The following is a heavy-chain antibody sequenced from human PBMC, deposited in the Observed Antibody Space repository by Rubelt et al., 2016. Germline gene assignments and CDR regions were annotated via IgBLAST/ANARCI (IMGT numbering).Heavy chain of an antibody. CDR3: ARVEYYYDSSGYSDY. V-gene: IGHV1-18*01. J-gene: IGHJ4*02. Sequence: QVQLVQSGAEVKKPGASVKVSCKASGYTFTSYGISWVRQAPGQGLEWMGWISAYNGNTNYAQKLQGRVTKTTETATRTAYMERRSLRSDDTAVYYCARVEYYYDSSGYSDYWGQGTLVTVSS. CDR2: ISAYNGNT. D-gene: IGHD3-22*01. CDR1: GYTFTSYG.